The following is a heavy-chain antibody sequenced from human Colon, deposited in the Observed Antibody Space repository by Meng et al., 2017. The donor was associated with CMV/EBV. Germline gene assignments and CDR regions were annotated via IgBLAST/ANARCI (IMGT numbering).Heavy chain of an antibody. CDR3: TPLYDFWSGYNVYWFEP. D-gene: IGHD3-3*01. CDR2: INTDGGST. V-gene: IGHV3-74*01. CDR1: GFTFNAYW. J-gene: IGHJ5*02. Sequence: GESLKISCAASGFTFNAYWMHWVRQVPGKGLEWVARINTDGGSTTYADSVKGRFTISRDHPMDMAYLQMNSLKTEDTAVYYCTPLYDFWSGYNVYWFEPWGQGTLVTVSS.